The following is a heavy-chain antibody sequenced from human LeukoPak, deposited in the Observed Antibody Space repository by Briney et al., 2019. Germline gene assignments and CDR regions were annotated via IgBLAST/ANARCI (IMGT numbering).Heavy chain of an antibody. V-gene: IGHV3-48*02. D-gene: IGHD2-15*01. CDR2: VTSSSSTI. CDR1: EFTFSSYS. CDR3: ARRGPYCSGGSCYGTLDV. J-gene: IGHJ6*02. Sequence: GGSLRLSCAASEFTFSSYSMDWVRQAPEKGLEWVSCVTSSSSTIYYADSVKGRFTISRDIAKNSLYLQMNSLRDEDTAVYYCARRGPYCSGGSCYGTLDVWGQGTTVTVSS.